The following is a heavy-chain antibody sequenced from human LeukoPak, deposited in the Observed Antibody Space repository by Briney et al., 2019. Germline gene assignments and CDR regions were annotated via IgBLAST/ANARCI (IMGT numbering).Heavy chain of an antibody. J-gene: IGHJ3*02. CDR3: ARVGKGTMVRGVPSVDAFDI. V-gene: IGHV4-30-4*08. Sequence: PSQTLSLTCTVSGGSINSGDYYWSWLRQPPGKGLEWIGYIYYSGSTYYNPSLKSRVTISVDTSKNQFSLKLSSVTAADTAVYYCARVGKGTMVRGVPSVDAFDIWGQGTMVTVSS. CDR2: IYYSGST. CDR1: GGSINSGDYY. D-gene: IGHD3-10*01.